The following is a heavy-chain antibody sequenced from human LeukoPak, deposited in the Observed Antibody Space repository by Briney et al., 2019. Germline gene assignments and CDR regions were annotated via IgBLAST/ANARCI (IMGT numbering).Heavy chain of an antibody. V-gene: IGHV1-18*01. CDR2: ISCYKGNT. CDR3: ARDFHSSGYYHYFHY. J-gene: IGHJ4*02. D-gene: IGHD3-22*01. Sequence: ASVKVSCKASGYTFTNYGISWVRQAPGQALEWIGWISCYKGNTNDAQKLQGRVTMTTDTSTSTVYIELRSLRSDDTAVYYCARDFHSSGYYHYFHYWGQGTLVTVSS. CDR1: GYTFTNYG.